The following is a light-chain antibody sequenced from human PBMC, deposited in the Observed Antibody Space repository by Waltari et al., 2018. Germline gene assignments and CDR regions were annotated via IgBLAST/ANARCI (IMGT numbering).Light chain of an antibody. CDR2: SNN. CDR3: AAWDDSLNGRV. CDR1: RSNIGSNT. J-gene: IGLJ3*02. Sequence: QSVLTPPPSASRTPGQSVTISFSGSRSNIGSNTVNWYQQLPGTAPKLLIYSNNQRPSGVPDRFSGSKSGTSASLAISGLQSEDEADYYCAAWDDSLNGRVFGGGTKLTVL. V-gene: IGLV1-44*01.